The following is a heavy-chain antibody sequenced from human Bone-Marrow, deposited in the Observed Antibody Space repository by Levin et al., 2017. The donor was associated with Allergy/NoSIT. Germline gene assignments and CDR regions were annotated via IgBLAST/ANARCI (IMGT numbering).Heavy chain of an antibody. V-gene: IGHV4-34*01. CDR2: INHSGST. D-gene: IGHD2-2*02. CDR1: GGSFRDYY. CDR3: ARGGGYCSGTSCYNDF. Sequence: PSETLSLTCAVYGGSFRDYYWTWIRQTPGKGLEWIGEINHSGSTKYNPSLKSRVSISVDTSKNQFSLNLKSTTAADTSVYYCARGGGYCSGTSCYNDFWGQGTLVTVSS. J-gene: IGHJ4*02.